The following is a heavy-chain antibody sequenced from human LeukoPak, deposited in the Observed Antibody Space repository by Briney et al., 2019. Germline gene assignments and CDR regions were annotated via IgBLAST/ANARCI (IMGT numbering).Heavy chain of an antibody. CDR1: GYTFTSYG. V-gene: IGHV1-18*01. Sequence: ASVKVSCEASGYTFTSYGISWVRQAPGQGLEWMGWISAYNGNTNYAQKLQGRVTMTTDTSTSTAYMELRSLRSDDTAVYYCAREQCSGGSCYVDYWGQGTLVTVSS. CDR3: AREQCSGGSCYVDY. J-gene: IGHJ4*02. D-gene: IGHD2-15*01. CDR2: ISAYNGNT.